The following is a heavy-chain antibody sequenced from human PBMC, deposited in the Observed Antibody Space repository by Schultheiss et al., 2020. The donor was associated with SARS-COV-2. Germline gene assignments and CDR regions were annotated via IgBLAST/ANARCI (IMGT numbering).Heavy chain of an antibody. J-gene: IGHJ4*02. CDR3: ARPPLYIRSSTFFDY. CDR1: GYSFTSYW. V-gene: IGHV5-51*01. D-gene: IGHD6-6*01. Sequence: GGSLRLSCKGSGYSFTSYWIGWVRQMPGKGLEWMGIIYPGDSDTRYSPSFQGQVTISADKSISTAYLQWTSLKASDTAMYYCARPPLYIRSSTFFDYWGQGTLVTVSS. CDR2: IYPGDSDT.